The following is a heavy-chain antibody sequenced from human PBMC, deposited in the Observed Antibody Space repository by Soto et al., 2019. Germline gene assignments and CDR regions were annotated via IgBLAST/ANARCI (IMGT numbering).Heavy chain of an antibody. Sequence: QVQLEESGGGVVQPGRSLRLSCEASGFTFNTYSMHWVRQPPGKGLEWLAAIWYDGTQKYYADSVKGRFIISRDNSKKTLYLETNSQRAEDTAVYYCARAGGTTVTGLWHFDSWGQGTLVTVSS. J-gene: IGHJ4*02. CDR1: GFTFNTYS. CDR2: IWYDGTQK. V-gene: IGHV3-33*01. CDR3: ARAGGTTVTGLWHFDS. D-gene: IGHD4-17*01.